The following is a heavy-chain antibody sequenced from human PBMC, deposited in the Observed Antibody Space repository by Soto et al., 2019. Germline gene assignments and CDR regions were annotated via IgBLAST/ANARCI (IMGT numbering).Heavy chain of an antibody. J-gene: IGHJ6*02. D-gene: IGHD3-3*01. V-gene: IGHV3-23*01. Sequence: PGGSLRLSCAASGFTFSSYAMSWVRQAPGKGLEWVSAISGSGGSTYYADSVKGRFTISRDNSKNTLYLQMNSLRAEDTAVYYCARTFRITRFLEWFSPVLDYYYGMDVWGQGTTVTVSS. CDR1: GFTFSSYA. CDR3: ARTFRITRFLEWFSPVLDYYYGMDV. CDR2: ISGSGGST.